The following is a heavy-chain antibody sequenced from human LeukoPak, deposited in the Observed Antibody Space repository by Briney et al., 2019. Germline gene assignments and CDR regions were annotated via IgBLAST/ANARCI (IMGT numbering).Heavy chain of an antibody. CDR3: AAVRDYYDSSGYSNLGFDY. V-gene: IGHV1-58*02. D-gene: IGHD3-22*01. J-gene: IGHJ4*02. CDR2: IVVGSGNT. CDR1: GFTFTSSA. Sequence: EASVKVSCKASGFTFTSSAMQWVRQARGQRLAWIGWIVVGSGNTNYAQKFQERVTITRDIFTSTAYMELSSLRCEDTAVYYCAAVRDYYDSSGYSNLGFDYWGQGTLVTVSS.